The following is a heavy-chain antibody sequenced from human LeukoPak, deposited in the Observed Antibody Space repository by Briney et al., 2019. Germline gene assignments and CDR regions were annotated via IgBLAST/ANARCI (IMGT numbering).Heavy chain of an antibody. D-gene: IGHD5-12*01. CDR2: ISYDGSNK. CDR1: GFTFSSYG. CDR3: AKDEGAVDIVATTITDY. J-gene: IGHJ4*02. V-gene: IGHV3-30*18. Sequence: GRSLRLSCAASGFTFSSYGMHWVRQAPGKGLEWVAVISYDGSNKYYADSVKGRFTISRDNSKNTLYLQMNSLRAEDTAVYYCAKDEGAVDIVATTITDYWGQGTLVTVSS.